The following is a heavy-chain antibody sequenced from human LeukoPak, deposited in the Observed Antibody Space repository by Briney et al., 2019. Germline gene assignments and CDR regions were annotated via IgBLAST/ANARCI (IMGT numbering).Heavy chain of an antibody. D-gene: IGHD3-22*01. V-gene: IGHV3-53*01. CDR3: AKRGGVDYYDSSGYYYPYYFDY. Sequence: AGGSLRLSCAASGFTVSSNDMSWVRQAPGKGLECISVIYSGGSTDYADSVKGRLTISRDNSKNTLYLQMNSLRAEDTAVYYCAKRGGVDYYDSSGYYYPYYFDYWGQGTLVTVSS. CDR1: GFTVSSND. CDR2: IYSGGST. J-gene: IGHJ4*02.